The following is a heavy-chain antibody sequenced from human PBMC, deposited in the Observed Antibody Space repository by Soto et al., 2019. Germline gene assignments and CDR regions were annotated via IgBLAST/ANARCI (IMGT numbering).Heavy chain of an antibody. Sequence: GGSLRLSCVISRLTFSNYALNWVRQAPGKGLEWVSSISGSGDTAYYADSVKGRFTISRDNSKNSLYLQMNSLRAEDTAVYYCANHEAADTFSDCYGMYVCGQGTTVTVSS. D-gene: IGHD6-13*01. CDR2: ISGSGDTA. CDR1: RLTFSNYA. CDR3: ANHEAADTFSDCYGMYV. V-gene: IGHV3-23*01. J-gene: IGHJ6*02.